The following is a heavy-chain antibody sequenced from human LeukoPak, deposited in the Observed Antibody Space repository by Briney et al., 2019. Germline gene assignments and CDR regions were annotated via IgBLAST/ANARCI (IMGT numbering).Heavy chain of an antibody. J-gene: IGHJ4*02. CDR1: GFTFSSYA. CDR2: ISGSGSST. V-gene: IGHV3-23*01. Sequence: GGSLRLSCAASGFTFSSYAMSWVRQAPGKGLEWVSAISGSGSSTYYADSVKGRFTISRDNSKNTMYLQMNSLRAEDTAVYYCAKDDVGWVAGGFDYWGQGTLVTVSS. D-gene: IGHD6-19*01. CDR3: AKDDVGWVAGGFDY.